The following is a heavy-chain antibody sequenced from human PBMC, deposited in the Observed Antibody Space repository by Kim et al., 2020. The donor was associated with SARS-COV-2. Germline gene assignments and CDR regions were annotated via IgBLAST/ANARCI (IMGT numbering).Heavy chain of an antibody. Sequence: GESLKISCKGSGYSCTSYWIGWVRQMPGKGLEWMGIIYPGDSDTRYSPSFQGQVTISADKSISTAYLQWSSLKASDTAMYYCARRGSVGSWGYYYYYGMDVWGQGTTVTVSS. J-gene: IGHJ6*02. CDR1: GYSCTSYW. D-gene: IGHD1-26*01. V-gene: IGHV5-51*01. CDR2: IYPGDSDT. CDR3: ARRGSVGSWGYYYYYGMDV.